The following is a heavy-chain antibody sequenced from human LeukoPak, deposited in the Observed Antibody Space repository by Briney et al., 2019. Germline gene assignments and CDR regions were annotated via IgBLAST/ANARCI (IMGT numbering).Heavy chain of an antibody. V-gene: IGHV1-46*01. CDR1: GYTFTSYY. D-gene: IGHD4-23*01. Sequence: GASVKVSCKASGYTFTSYYMHWVRQAPGQGLEWMGIINPSGGSTSYAQKFQGRVTMTRDTSTSTVYMELSSLRSEDTAVYYCARGGRTDYGGNPEYYYYYMDVWGKGTTVTISS. CDR2: INPSGGST. J-gene: IGHJ6*03. CDR3: ARGGRTDYGGNPEYYYYYMDV.